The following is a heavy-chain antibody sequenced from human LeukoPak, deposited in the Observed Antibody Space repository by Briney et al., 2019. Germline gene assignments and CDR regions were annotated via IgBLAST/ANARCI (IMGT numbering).Heavy chain of an antibody. V-gene: IGHV3-23*01. CDR3: ARLANPNYYFYYMDV. Sequence: PGGSLRLSCAASGFTFSSFAMSWVRQAPGQGLEWVSAISDNSGNTYYADSVKGRFTISRDNSENTLYLQMNSLRAEDTALYYCARLANPNYYFYYMDVWGKGTTVTVSS. CDR1: GFTFSSFA. J-gene: IGHJ6*03. D-gene: IGHD6-19*01. CDR2: ISDNSGNT.